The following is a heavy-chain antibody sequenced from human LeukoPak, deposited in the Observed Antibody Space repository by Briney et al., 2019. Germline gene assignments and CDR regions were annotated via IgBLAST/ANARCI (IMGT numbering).Heavy chain of an antibody. D-gene: IGHD6-25*01. J-gene: IGHJ3*02. V-gene: IGHV3-49*03. Sequence: GGSLRLSCTASLFTFGDYAMSWFRQAPGKGLEWVGFIRSKAYRGTTEYAASVKGRFTISRDDSKSIAYLQMNSLKTEETDMDVCTRDSPRGDDAFDIWGQGTMVTVSS. CDR2: IRSKAYRGTT. CDR1: LFTFGDYA. CDR3: TRDSPRGDDAFDI.